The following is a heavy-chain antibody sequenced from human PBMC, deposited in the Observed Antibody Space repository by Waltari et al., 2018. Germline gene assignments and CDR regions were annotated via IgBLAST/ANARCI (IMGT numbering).Heavy chain of an antibody. D-gene: IGHD2-15*01. CDR1: GGSISGYY. J-gene: IGHJ5*02. Sequence: QVQLQESGPGLVKPSETLSLTCAVSGGSISGYYWNWIRQTPGKGLEWIGYIGGSRGSTYYNPSLKSRVTISTDTSKNQFSLKLSSVTAADTAVYYCARSGIVVVVSATDNRFDVWGPGVLVTVSS. CDR2: IGGSRGST. CDR3: ARSGIVVVVSATDNRFDV. V-gene: IGHV4-59*12.